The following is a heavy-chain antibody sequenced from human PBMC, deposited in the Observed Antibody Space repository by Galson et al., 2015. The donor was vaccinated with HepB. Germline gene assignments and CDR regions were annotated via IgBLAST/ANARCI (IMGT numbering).Heavy chain of an antibody. J-gene: IGHJ4*02. D-gene: IGHD4-17*01. CDR2: IYYSGST. V-gene: IGHV4-39*01. CDR1: GGSISSSSYY. Sequence: ETLSLTCTVSGGSISSSSYYWGWIRQPPGKGLEWIGSIYYSGSTYYNPSLKSRVTISVDTSKNQFSLKLSSVTAADTAVYYCARTNYYGDPLYYFDYWGQGTLVTVSS. CDR3: ARTNYYGDPLYYFDY.